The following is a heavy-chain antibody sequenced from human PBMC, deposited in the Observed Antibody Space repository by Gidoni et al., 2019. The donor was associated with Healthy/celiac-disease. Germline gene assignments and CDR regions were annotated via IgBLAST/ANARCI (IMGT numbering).Heavy chain of an antibody. J-gene: IGHJ6*04. D-gene: IGHD1-26*01. CDR1: GFTFDDYA. CDR3: AKDILWELLSGAMDV. Sequence: EVQLVESGGGLVQPGRSLRLSCAASGFTFDDYAMHWVRQAPGKGLEWVSGISWNSGSIGYADSVKGRFTISRDNAKNSLYLQMNSLRAEDTALYYCAKDILWELLSGAMDVWGKGTTVTVSS. CDR2: ISWNSGSI. V-gene: IGHV3-9*01.